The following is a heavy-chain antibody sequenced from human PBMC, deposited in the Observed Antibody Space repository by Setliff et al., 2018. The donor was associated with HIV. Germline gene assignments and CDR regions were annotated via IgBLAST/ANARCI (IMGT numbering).Heavy chain of an antibody. V-gene: IGHV4-59*08. D-gene: IGHD2-21*02. J-gene: IGHJ4*02. Sequence: SETLSLTCTVSGGSMSTYYWSWIRQPPGKGLEWIGSIYYSGRTHYNPSLKSRVTISMDTSKNQFSLKLSSVTAADTAVYYCARGGAFCGRDSCYYLDYWGQGILVTVSS. CDR2: IYYSGRT. CDR3: ARGGAFCGRDSCYYLDY. CDR1: GGSMSTYY.